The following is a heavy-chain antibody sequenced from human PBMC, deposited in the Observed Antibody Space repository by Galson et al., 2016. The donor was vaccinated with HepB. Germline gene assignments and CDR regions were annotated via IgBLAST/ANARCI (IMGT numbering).Heavy chain of an antibody. CDR3: ARRRLEAAKPYFDY. D-gene: IGHD2-15*01. Sequence: QSGAEVKKSGESLKISCQISGDRSSIYRIAWVRQMPGKGLEWMGIIYLGDSETTYSPSFQGQVTISADKSISTAYLQWSSLKASDTAMYYCARRRLEAAKPYFDYWGQGTLVTVSS. J-gene: IGHJ4*02. V-gene: IGHV5-51*01. CDR2: IYLGDSET. CDR1: GDRSSIYR.